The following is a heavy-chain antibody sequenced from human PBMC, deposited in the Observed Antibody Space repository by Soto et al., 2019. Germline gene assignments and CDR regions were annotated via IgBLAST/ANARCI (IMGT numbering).Heavy chain of an antibody. D-gene: IGHD4-17*01. J-gene: IGHJ4*02. V-gene: IGHV3-30-3*01. CDR1: GFTFSTYD. CDR3: ARGDDYGDYLFDY. CDR2: ISYDGSNK. Sequence: QVQLVESGGGVLQPGRSLRLSCAASGFTFSTYDMHWVRQAPGKGLEWVAVISYDGSNKYFADSVKGRFTISRDNPKKTLYLQMNNLRAEDTAVYYCARGDDYGDYLFDYWGQGTLVPVSS.